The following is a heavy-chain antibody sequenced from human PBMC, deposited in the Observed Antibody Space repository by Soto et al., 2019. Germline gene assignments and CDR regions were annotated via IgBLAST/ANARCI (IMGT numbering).Heavy chain of an antibody. CDR3: AREKYDSSGRNWFDP. V-gene: IGHV4-59*12. J-gene: IGHJ5*02. CDR2: IYYSGSA. D-gene: IGHD3-22*01. Sequence: SETLSLTCTFSGCSFSSYYWSWIRQPPGKELQYIGYIYYSGSANYNPSLKSRVTISVDTSKNQFSLKLSSVTAADTAVYYCAREKYDSSGRNWFDPWGQGTLVTVSS. CDR1: GCSFSSYY.